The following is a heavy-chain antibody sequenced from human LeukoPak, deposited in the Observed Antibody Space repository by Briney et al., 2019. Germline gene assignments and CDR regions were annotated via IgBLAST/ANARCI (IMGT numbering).Heavy chain of an antibody. CDR2: IYYSGST. D-gene: IGHD5-24*01. CDR1: GGSISSYY. CDR3: ATLEMATINYYYGMDV. Sequence: SETLSLTCTVSGGSISSYYWSWIRQPPGKGLEWIGYIYYSGSTNYNPSLKSRVTISVDTSKYQFSLKLSSVTAADTAVYYCATLEMATINYYYGMDVWGQGTTVTVSS. J-gene: IGHJ6*02. V-gene: IGHV4-59*08.